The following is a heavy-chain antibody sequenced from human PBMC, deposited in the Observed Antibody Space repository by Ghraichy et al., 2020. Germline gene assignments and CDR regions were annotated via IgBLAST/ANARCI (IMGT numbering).Heavy chain of an antibody. CDR1: GFTFSSYS. D-gene: IGHD5-18*01. CDR3: ARDSPVTRGYSYGAEFDY. Sequence: GGSLRLSCAASGFTFSSYSMNWVRQAPGKGLEWVSSISSSSSYIYYADSVKGRFTISRDNPKNSLYLQMNSLRAEDTAVYYCARDSPVTRGYSYGAEFDYWGQGTLVTVSS. J-gene: IGHJ4*02. V-gene: IGHV3-21*01. CDR2: ISSSSSYI.